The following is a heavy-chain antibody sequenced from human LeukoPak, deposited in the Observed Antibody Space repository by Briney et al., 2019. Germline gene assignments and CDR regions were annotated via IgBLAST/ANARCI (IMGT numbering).Heavy chain of an antibody. CDR3: ARGGYYGSGNDFRFDP. D-gene: IGHD3-10*01. V-gene: IGHV4-59*01. J-gene: IGHJ5*02. Sequence: SETLSLTCTVSGGSISSYYWSWIRQPPGKGLEWIGYIYYSGSTDYNPSLKSRVTISVETSKNQFSLKLSSVNAADTAIYYCARGGYYGSGNDFRFDPWGQGTLVTVSS. CDR2: IYYSGST. CDR1: GGSISSYY.